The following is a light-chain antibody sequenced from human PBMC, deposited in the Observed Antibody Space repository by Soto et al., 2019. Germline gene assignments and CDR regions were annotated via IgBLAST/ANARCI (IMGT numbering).Light chain of an antibody. CDR2: EVS. CDR3: SSYTSISTV. J-gene: IGLJ2*01. CDR1: SSDVGGYNY. Sequence: QSVLTQPASVSGSPGQSITISCTGTSSDVGGYNYVSWYQQHPGKAPKLMIYEVSNRPSGVSNRFSGSKSGNTASLTISGLQAEDEADYYCSSYTSISTVFGGGTKLTV. V-gene: IGLV2-14*01.